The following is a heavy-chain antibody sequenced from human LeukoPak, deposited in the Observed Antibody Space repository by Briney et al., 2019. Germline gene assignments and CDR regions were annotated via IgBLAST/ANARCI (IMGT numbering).Heavy chain of an antibody. J-gene: IGHJ4*02. D-gene: IGHD3-10*01. V-gene: IGHV1-2*04. Sequence: ASVKVSCKASGYTFTSYGISWVRQAPGQGLEWLGWINPNSGGTIYAQKFQGWVTMTRDTSLSSACMELSRLRSDDTAVYYCARVKAGGSYYLDYWGQGALVTVSS. CDR3: ARVKAGGSYYLDY. CDR1: GYTFTSYG. CDR2: INPNSGGT.